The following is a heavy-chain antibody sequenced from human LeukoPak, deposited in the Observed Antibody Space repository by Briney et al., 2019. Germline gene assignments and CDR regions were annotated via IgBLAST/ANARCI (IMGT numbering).Heavy chain of an antibody. V-gene: IGHV1-18*01. CDR2: ISAYNGNT. Sequence: ASVTVSCKASGYTFTSYGISWVRQAPGQGLEWMGWISAYNGNTNYAQKLQGRVTMTTDTSTSTAYMELRSLRSDDTAVYYCARVGDTMIAQGVDYWGQGTLVTVSS. CDR3: ARVGDTMIAQGVDY. CDR1: GYTFTSYG. J-gene: IGHJ4*02. D-gene: IGHD3-22*01.